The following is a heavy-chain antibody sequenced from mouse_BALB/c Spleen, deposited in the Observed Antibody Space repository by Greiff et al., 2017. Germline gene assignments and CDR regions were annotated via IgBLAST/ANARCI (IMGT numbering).Heavy chain of an antibody. CDR1: GFTFSSFG. Sequence: EVQGVESGGGLVQPGGSRKLSCAASGFTFSSFGMHWVRQAPEKGLEWVAYISSGSSTIYYADTVKGRFTIPRDNPKNTLFLQMTSLRSEDTAMYYCARWDGAFAYWGQGTLVTVSA. J-gene: IGHJ3*01. V-gene: IGHV5-17*02. D-gene: IGHD2-3*01. CDR3: ARWDGAFAY. CDR2: ISSGSSTI.